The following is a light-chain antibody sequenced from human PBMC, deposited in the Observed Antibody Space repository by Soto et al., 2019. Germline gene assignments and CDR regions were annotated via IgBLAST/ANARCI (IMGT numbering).Light chain of an antibody. Sequence: QSALSQPPSASGSPGQSVTISCTGTSSDVGGYNYVSWYQQHPGKAPKLMIYEVSKRPSGVPDRFSGSKSGNTASLTVSGLQADDDSDYYCSSYTSSTTRVFGGGTKVTVL. V-gene: IGLV2-8*01. CDR2: EVS. J-gene: IGLJ3*02. CDR3: SSYTSSTTRV. CDR1: SSDVGGYNY.